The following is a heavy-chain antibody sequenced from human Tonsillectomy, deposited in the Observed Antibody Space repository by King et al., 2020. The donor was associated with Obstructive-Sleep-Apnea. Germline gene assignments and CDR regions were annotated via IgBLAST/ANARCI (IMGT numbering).Heavy chain of an antibody. CDR2: ISSSSSYI. CDR1: GFTFSNCN. Sequence: VQLVESGGGLVKPGGSLRLSCAASGFTFSNCNMNWVRQAPGKGLEWVSSISSSSSYIYYADSVKGRFTISRDNAKNSLYLQMNSLRAEDTAVYYCARDGSFWSGYYFDYWGQGTLVTVSS. V-gene: IGHV3-21*01. J-gene: IGHJ4*02. D-gene: IGHD3-3*01. CDR3: ARDGSFWSGYYFDY.